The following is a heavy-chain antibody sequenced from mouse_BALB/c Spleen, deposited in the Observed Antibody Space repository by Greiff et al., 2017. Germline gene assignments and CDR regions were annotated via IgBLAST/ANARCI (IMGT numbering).Heavy chain of an antibody. D-gene: IGHD2-1*01. CDR2: IDPSDSYT. J-gene: IGHJ4*01. CDR1: GYTFTSYW. Sequence: GQLQQPGAELVKPGASVKMSCKASGYTFTSYWMHWVKQRPGQGLEWIGVIDPSDSYTSYNQKFKGKATLTVDTSSSTAYMQLSSLTSEDSAVYYCTRRRNGNYVAMDYWGQGTSVTVSS. V-gene: IGHV1S127*01. CDR3: TRRRNGNYVAMDY.